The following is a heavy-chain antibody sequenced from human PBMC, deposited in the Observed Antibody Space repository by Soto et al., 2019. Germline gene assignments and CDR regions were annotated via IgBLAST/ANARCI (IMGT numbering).Heavy chain of an antibody. D-gene: IGHD6-13*01. J-gene: IGHJ4*02. CDR2: IVPIYRTA. V-gene: IGHV1-69*01. CDR3: VRDSGVKVSSS. Sequence: QVQLVQSGAEVRKTGSSVKVSCRASGGTFSSYRFNWVRQAPGQGLEWMGGIVPIYRTADYPVDFQDRVTITADDSARTVYLEVRSLKPRDTAVYYCVRDSGVKVSSSWGQGTLVTVSS. CDR1: GGTFSSYR.